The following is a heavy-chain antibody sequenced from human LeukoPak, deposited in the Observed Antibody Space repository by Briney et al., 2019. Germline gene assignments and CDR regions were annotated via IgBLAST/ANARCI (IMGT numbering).Heavy chain of an antibody. CDR3: ARHYGDYPDY. Sequence: GESLKISGKGSGYRFTSYWIGWVGQLPGKGLKWMGIIYPGDSDTRYSPSFQGQVTISADKSISTAYLQWSSLKASDTAMYYCARHYGDYPDYWGQGTLVTVSS. J-gene: IGHJ4*02. CDR1: GYRFTSYW. D-gene: IGHD4-17*01. V-gene: IGHV5-51*01. CDR2: IYPGDSDT.